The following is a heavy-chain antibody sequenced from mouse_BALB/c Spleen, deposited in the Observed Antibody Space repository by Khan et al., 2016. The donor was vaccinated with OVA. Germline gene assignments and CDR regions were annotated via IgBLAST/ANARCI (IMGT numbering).Heavy chain of an antibody. CDR2: IKYSGIT. V-gene: IGHV3-2*02. CDR3: ARSGTISTVVITDFDY. J-gene: IGHJ2*01. CDR1: GYSITSDFA. Sequence: VQLQESGPGLVKPSQSLSLTCTVTGYSITSDFAWNWIRQFPGNKLEWMGYIKYSGITSYNPYLTSRFSITRNTSKNQFFLQLSSVTTEDTATYYVARSGTISTVVITDFDYWGQGTTLTVSS. D-gene: IGHD1-1*01.